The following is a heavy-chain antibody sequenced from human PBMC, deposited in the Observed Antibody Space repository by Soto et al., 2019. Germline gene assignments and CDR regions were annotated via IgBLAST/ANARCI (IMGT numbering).Heavy chain of an antibody. J-gene: IGHJ4*02. V-gene: IGHV3-33*01. CDR3: ARDSSSGEGFDF. CDR1: GFTFSSYG. D-gene: IGHD7-27*01. CDR2: IWYDGNSK. Sequence: QVQLVESGGGVVQPGRSLRLSCAASGFTFSSYGMHWVRQAPGKGLEWMAVIWYDGNSKDYGDSVRGRFTVSRDNSKNTLYLQMDSVRAEDTAVYYWARDSSSGEGFDFWGQGTLVTVAS.